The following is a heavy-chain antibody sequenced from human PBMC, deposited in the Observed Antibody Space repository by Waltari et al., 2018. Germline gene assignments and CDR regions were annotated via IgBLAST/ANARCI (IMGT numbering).Heavy chain of an antibody. J-gene: IGHJ4*02. CDR2: ISYDGSNK. V-gene: IGHV3-30-3*01. CDR3: ARAFVGAYCDY. CDR1: GFTFSSHS. D-gene: IGHD1-26*01. Sequence: QVQLVESGGGVVQPGRSLRPSCAASGFTFSSHSMHWVRQAPGKGLEWVAVISYDGSNKYYADSVKGRFTISRDNSKNTLYLQMNSLRAEDTAVYYCARAFVGAYCDYWGQGTLVTVSS.